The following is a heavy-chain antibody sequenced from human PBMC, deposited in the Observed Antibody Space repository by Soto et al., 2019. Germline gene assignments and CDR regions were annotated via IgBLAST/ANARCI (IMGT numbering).Heavy chain of an antibody. V-gene: IGHV4-4*02. D-gene: IGHD4-17*01. Sequence: QVQLQESGPGLVKPSGTLSLTCAVSSGSISSSNWWSWVRQPPGKGLEWIGEIYHSGSTHYNPSLKSLVTISVDKSKNQFSLKLSSVTAADTAVYYCASIPDGDYPQFDYWGQGTLVTVSS. J-gene: IGHJ4*02. CDR2: IYHSGST. CDR1: SGSISSSNW. CDR3: ASIPDGDYPQFDY.